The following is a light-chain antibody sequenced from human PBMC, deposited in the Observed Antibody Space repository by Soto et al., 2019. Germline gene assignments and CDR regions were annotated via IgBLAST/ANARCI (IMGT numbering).Light chain of an antibody. V-gene: IGKV1-6*01. Sequence: AIQLTQSPSSLSASVGDRVTISCRASQGIGNDLAWYQQKPGKAPRLLIFAASNLQSGVPSRFSGSGSGTDFTLTISRLQPEDFATYYCQQYNSYFYTFGQGTKLEIK. CDR2: AAS. CDR1: QGIGND. J-gene: IGKJ2*01. CDR3: QQYNSYFYT.